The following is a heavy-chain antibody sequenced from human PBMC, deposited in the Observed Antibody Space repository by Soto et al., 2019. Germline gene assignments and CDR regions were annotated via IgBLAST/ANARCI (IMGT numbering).Heavy chain of an antibody. D-gene: IGHD6-19*01. V-gene: IGHV4-4*02. CDR1: GGSISTPNW. Sequence: SETLSLTCAVSGGSISTPNWWSWVRQTPGKGLEWIGEIYHSESTNYNPSLKSRVTMSVDKSKNQFSLKLSSVTAADTAVYYCARDQISGSAFDIWGQGTMVTVSS. CDR2: IYHSEST. J-gene: IGHJ3*02. CDR3: ARDQISGSAFDI.